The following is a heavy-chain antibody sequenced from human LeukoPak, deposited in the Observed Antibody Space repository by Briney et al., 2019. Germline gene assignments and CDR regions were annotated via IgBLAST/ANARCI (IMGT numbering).Heavy chain of an antibody. CDR1: GYTFTSYY. J-gene: IGHJ2*01. D-gene: IGHD3-22*01. Sequence: ASVKVSFKASGYTFTSYYMHWVRQAPGQGLEWMGIINPSGGSTSYAQKFQGRVTMTRDTSTSTVYMELSSLRSEDTAVYYCARDGPLEATYYYDSSGYYSVAGGFDLWGRGTLVTVSS. V-gene: IGHV1-46*01. CDR2: INPSGGST. CDR3: ARDGPLEATYYYDSSGYYSVAGGFDL.